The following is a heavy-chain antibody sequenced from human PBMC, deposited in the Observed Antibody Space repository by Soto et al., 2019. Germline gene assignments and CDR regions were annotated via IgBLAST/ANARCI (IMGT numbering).Heavy chain of an antibody. J-gene: IGHJ5*02. CDR1: GFTFDDYA. D-gene: IGHD6-19*01. Sequence: EVQLVESGGGLVQPGRSLRLSCAASGFTFDDYAMHWVRQAPGKGLEWVSGISWNSGSIGYADSVKGRFTISRDNAKNSLYLQMNSLRAEDTALYYCTKGQDRSSGSWFDPWGQGTLVTVSS. CDR2: ISWNSGSI. V-gene: IGHV3-9*01. CDR3: TKGQDRSSGSWFDP.